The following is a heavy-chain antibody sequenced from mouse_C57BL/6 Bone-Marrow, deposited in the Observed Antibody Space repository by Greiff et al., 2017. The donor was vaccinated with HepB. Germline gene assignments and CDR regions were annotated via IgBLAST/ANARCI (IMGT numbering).Heavy chain of an antibody. CDR3: ARKTHLGYFDV. J-gene: IGHJ1*03. CDR1: GYTFTDYN. CDR2: INPNNGGT. Sequence: EVQRVESGPELVKPGASVKIPCKASGYTFTDYNMDWVKQSHGKSLEWIGDINPNNGGTIYNQKFKGKATLTVDKSSSTAYMELRSLTSEDTAVYYCARKTHLGYFDVWGTGTTVTVSS. V-gene: IGHV1-18*01.